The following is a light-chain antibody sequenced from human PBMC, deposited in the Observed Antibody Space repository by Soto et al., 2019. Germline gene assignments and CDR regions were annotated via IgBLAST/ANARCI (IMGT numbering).Light chain of an antibody. J-gene: IGKJ5*01. V-gene: IGKV3-11*01. CDR1: QSVSRY. CDR3: QQRSNWPPLT. CDR2: DAS. Sequence: EIVLTQSPATLSLSPGEGATLSCRASQSVSRYLAWYQQKPGQAPRLLIYDASNRATGIPARFSGSGSGTDFTLTITSLEPEDFAVYYCQQRSNWPPLTCGQGTRLEI.